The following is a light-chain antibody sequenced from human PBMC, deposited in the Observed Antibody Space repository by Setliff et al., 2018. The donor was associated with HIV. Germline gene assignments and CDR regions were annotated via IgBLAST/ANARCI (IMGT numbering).Light chain of an antibody. CDR2: EVS. J-gene: IGLJ2*01. CDR1: RSDVGSYNL. Sequence: STISCTGSRSDVGSYNLVSWYQQHPGKAPKLMIYEVSKRPSGVSDRFSGSKSGSTASLTISGLQAEDEADYYCCSYVGSTTRVVFGGGTKVTV. CDR3: CSYVGSTTRVV. V-gene: IGLV2-23*02.